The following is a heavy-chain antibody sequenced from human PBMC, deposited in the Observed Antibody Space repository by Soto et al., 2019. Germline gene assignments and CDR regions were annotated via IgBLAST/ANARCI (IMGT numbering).Heavy chain of an antibody. CDR2: ISSSGSTI. Sequence: GGSLRLSCAASGFTFSSYEMNWVRQAPGKGLEWVSYISSSGSTIYYADSVKGRFTISRDNAKNSLYLQMNSLRAEDTAVYYCARIAAAGGTNFDYWGQGTLATVSS. CDR1: GFTFSSYE. D-gene: IGHD6-13*01. J-gene: IGHJ4*02. V-gene: IGHV3-48*03. CDR3: ARIAAAGGTNFDY.